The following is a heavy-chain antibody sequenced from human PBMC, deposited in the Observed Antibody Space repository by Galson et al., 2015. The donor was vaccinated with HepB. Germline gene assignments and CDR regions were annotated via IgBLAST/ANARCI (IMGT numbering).Heavy chain of an antibody. J-gene: IGHJ6*02. CDR2: IRSKANSYAT. CDR1: GFTFSGSA. V-gene: IGHV3-73*01. CDR3: TSPQISYYYGMDV. Sequence: SLRLSCAASGFTFSGSAMHWVRQASGKGLEWVGRIRSKANSYATAYAASVKGRFTISRDDSKNTAYLQMNSLKTEDTAVYYCTSPQISYYYGMDVWGQGTTVTVSS.